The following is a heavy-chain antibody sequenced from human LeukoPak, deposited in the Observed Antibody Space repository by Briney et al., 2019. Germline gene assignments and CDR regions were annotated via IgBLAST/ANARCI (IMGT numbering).Heavy chain of an antibody. CDR3: ASDEGNYFDY. CDR1: GFTFSSYI. Sequence: GGSLRLSCAASGFTFSSYIMNWVRQAPGKGLEWVASFSRSSTYIHYADSVKGRFTISRDNARNSLFLQMNSLRAEDTAIYYCASDEGNYFDYWGQGTLVTVSS. J-gene: IGHJ4*02. CDR2: FSRSSTYI. V-gene: IGHV3-21*01.